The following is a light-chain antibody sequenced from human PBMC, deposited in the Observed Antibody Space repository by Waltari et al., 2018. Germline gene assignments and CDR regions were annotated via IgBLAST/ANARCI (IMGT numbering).Light chain of an antibody. CDR2: EGP. CDR1: SNDLGTYNL. CDR3: CSYACSTTFLYV. V-gene: IGLV2-23*01. Sequence: QSALTQPASVSGSPGQSITISCTGSSNDLGTYNLVSWYQQHPGKAPKLMIYEGPERPSGVSNRFSGSKSGNTASLTLSGLQAVDEADYYCCSYACSTTFLYVFGTGTKVTVL. J-gene: IGLJ1*01.